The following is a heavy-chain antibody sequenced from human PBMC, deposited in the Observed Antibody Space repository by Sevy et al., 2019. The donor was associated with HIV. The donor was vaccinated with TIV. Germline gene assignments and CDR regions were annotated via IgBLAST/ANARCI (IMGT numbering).Heavy chain of an antibody. CDR1: GFTFSDYY. Sequence: GGSLRLSCAASGFTFSDYYMHWVRQAPGKGLEWVGRIGNKANSYTTESAASVKGRFTISRDDSKNSLYLQMHGLKTDDTAFYYCARVMRRILWWSLDSWGQGTLVTVSS. V-gene: IGHV3-72*01. D-gene: IGHD2-21*01. J-gene: IGHJ4*02. CDR2: IGNKANSYTT. CDR3: ARVMRRILWWSLDS.